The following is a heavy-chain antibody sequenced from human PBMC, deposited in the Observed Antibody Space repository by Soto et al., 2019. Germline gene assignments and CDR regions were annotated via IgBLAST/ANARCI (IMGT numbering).Heavy chain of an antibody. J-gene: IGHJ6*02. CDR3: ARDAANWNDGTDDYFYGMDV. Sequence: QDQLIQSGGDVKKPGASVRVYCKASGYTFSNSAISWVRQAPGQGLEWMGWMRVSDGNTKYAQKFKDRATMTRDTSTSTAYMDLRSLRSDDTAVYYCARDAANWNDGTDDYFYGMDVWGQGTAVTVS. CDR1: GYTFSNSA. CDR2: MRVSDGNT. D-gene: IGHD1-1*01. V-gene: IGHV1-18*04.